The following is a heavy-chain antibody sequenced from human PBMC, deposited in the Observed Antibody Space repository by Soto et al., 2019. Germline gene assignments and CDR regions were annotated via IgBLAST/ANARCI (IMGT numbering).Heavy chain of an antibody. D-gene: IGHD2-2*01. CDR2: VSSDGNNK. CDR1: GFSFSKYG. CDR3: AKDRVSQLLPIWPDP. V-gene: IGHV3-30*18. Sequence: QVHLVESGGGVLQPGTSLRLSCVASGFSFSKYGMHWVRQAPGTGLEWVAFVSSDGNNKYYADSVKGRFTISRDNSKNPVYLQVASLRLHDTAIYYGAKDRVSQLLPIWPDPWGQGTLVTVAS. J-gene: IGHJ5*02.